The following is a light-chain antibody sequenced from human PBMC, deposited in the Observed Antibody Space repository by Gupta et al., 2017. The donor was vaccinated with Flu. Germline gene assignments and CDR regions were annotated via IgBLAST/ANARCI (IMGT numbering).Light chain of an antibody. Sequence: ERATLSCRASQSVSSDHLAGYQQKPGQAPRLLIYGASRKAPDSPDRFSGSGSGTDFTLNISRVETEDFAVYFCQQYGNSPWTFGQGTKVDFK. J-gene: IGKJ1*01. V-gene: IGKV3-20*01. CDR1: QSVSSDH. CDR3: QQYGNSPWT. CDR2: GAS.